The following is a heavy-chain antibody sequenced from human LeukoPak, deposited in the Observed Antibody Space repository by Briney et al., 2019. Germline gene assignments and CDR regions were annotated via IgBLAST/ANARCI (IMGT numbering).Heavy chain of an antibody. CDR2: MNPNSGNT. J-gene: IGHJ3*02. CDR3: ARVAYSYGYGFDAFDI. Sequence: ASVKVSCKASGYTFTGYDINWVRQATGQGLEWMGWMNPNSGNTGYAQKFQGRVTITRNTSISTAYMELSSLRSEDTAVYYCARVAYSYGYGFDAFDIWGQGTMVTVSS. V-gene: IGHV1-8*03. D-gene: IGHD5-18*01. CDR1: GYTFTGYD.